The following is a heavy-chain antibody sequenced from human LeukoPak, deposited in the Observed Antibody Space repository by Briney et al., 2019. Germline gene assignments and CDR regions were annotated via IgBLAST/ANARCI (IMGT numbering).Heavy chain of an antibody. V-gene: IGHV4-4*07. CDR1: GVSISSYY. J-gene: IGHJ4*02. Sequence: PSETLSLTCTVSGVSISSYYWSWIRQPAGKGLEWIGRIHTSGSTNYNPSLKSRVTMSVDTSKNQFSLKPSSVTAADTAVYYCARDRYYYGSGSYYFDYWGQGTLVTVSS. CDR2: IHTSGST. D-gene: IGHD3-10*01. CDR3: ARDRYYYGSGSYYFDY.